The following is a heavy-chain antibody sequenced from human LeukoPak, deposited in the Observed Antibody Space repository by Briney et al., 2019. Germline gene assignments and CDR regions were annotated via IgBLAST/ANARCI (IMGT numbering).Heavy chain of an antibody. Sequence: GGSLRLSCAASGFTFSSYWMGWVRRGPGKGQEWVANIKQDGSEKYYVDSVKGRFTISRDNAKNSLYLQMNSLRAEDTAVYFCAKRGVVIRVILVGFYKEAYYFDSWGQGALVTVSS. D-gene: IGHD3-22*01. CDR1: GFTFSSYW. V-gene: IGHV3-7*03. J-gene: IGHJ4*02. CDR2: IKQDGSEK. CDR3: AKRGVVIRVILVGFYKEAYYFDS.